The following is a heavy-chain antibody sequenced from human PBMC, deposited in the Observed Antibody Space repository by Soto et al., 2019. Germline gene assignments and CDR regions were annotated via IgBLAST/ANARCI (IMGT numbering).Heavy chain of an antibody. CDR3: ARDYCSGGSCTDFYYYGMDV. D-gene: IGHD2-15*01. Sequence: GGSLRLSCAASGFTFSDYYMSWIRQAPGKGLEWVSYISSSSSYTNYADSVKGRFTISRDNAKNSLYLQLNSLRAEDTAVYYCARDYCSGGSCTDFYYYGMDVWGQGNTVTVSS. V-gene: IGHV3-11*06. CDR1: GFTFSDYY. J-gene: IGHJ6*02. CDR2: ISSSSSYT.